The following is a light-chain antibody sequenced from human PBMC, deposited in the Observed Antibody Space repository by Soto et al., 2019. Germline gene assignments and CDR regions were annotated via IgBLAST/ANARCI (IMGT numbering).Light chain of an antibody. CDR3: QQYGNSRT. V-gene: IGKV3-20*01. Sequence: IVLTPSPGTLSFSPVEKATLSCRASQSVSNSYLAWYQQKPGQAPRLLICGASLRATGIPARFSGSGYGTEFTLTISSLQSEDFTVYCCQQYGNSRTFGQGTKVDIK. J-gene: IGKJ1*01. CDR2: GAS. CDR1: QSVSNSY.